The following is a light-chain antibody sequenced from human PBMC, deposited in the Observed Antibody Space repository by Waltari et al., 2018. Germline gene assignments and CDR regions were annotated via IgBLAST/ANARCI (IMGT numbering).Light chain of an antibody. CDR2: DAS. CDR3: QQYGSSPPGYT. Sequence: DILLTQSPSTLSASVGDRVTITCRASQTITRWLAWYQQKPGKAPNLLIFDASSLANGVPSRFSGSGSGTEFTLTISRLEPEDFAVYYCQQYGSSPPGYTFGQGTKLEIK. CDR1: QTITRW. V-gene: IGKV1-5*01. J-gene: IGKJ2*01.